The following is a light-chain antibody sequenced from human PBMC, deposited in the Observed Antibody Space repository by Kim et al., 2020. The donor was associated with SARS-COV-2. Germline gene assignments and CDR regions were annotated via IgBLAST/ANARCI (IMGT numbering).Light chain of an antibody. CDR2: AAS. V-gene: IGKV1-8*01. Sequence: ASTGDRVTITCRASQGISSYLAWYQQKPGKAPKLLIYAASTLQSGDPSRFSGSGSGTDFTLTISCLQSEDFATYYCQQYYSYPLTFGGGTKVDIK. J-gene: IGKJ4*01. CDR1: QGISSY. CDR3: QQYYSYPLT.